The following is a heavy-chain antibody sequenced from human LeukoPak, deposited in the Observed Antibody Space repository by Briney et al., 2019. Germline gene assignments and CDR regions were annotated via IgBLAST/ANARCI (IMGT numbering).Heavy chain of an antibody. CDR2: ISAYNGNT. CDR1: GFTFTSFG. D-gene: IGHD3-9*01. Sequence: SVKVSCKASGFTFTSFGFSWVRQAPGQGLEWMGWISAYNGNTNYAQSLQGRVTMTTDASTSTVYMELRSLRSDDTAVYYCARSITIFSPVDYWGQGTLVTVSS. J-gene: IGHJ4*02. V-gene: IGHV1-18*01. CDR3: ARSITIFSPVDY.